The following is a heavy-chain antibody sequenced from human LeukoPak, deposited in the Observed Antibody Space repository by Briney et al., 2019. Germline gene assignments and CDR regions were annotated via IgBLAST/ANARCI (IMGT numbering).Heavy chain of an antibody. CDR2: IIPIFVTA. J-gene: IGHJ4*02. Sequence: GSSLKVSCKASGGTFSSYAISWVRQAPGQGLEGMGRIIPIFVTANYAQKFQGRVTITTAESTSTAYMELSSMRSEDTAVYYCARAYRPGYYDSSGYYGYWGQGTLVTVSS. D-gene: IGHD3-22*01. CDR3: ARAYRPGYYDSSGYYGY. V-gene: IGHV1-69*05. CDR1: GGTFSSYA.